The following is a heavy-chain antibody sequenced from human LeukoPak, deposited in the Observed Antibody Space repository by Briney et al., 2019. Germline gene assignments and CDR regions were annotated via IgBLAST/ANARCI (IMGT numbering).Heavy chain of an antibody. V-gene: IGHV1-69*01. D-gene: IGHD2-21*01. J-gene: IGHJ1*01. CDR1: GGTFSNYA. CDR3: ARDSSEFRSLIPH. CDR2: ITPMFGTA. Sequence: SVKVSCKASGGTFSNYAVNWVRQAPGQGLEWMGGITPMFGTAKYAQKFQGRVTITADESTSTAYMELSSLRSEDTAVYYCARDSSEFRSLIPHWGQGTLVTVSS.